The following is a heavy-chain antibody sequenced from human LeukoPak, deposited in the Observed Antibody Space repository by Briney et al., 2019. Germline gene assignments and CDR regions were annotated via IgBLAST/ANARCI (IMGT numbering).Heavy chain of an antibody. J-gene: IGHJ4*02. CDR3: ARSDSSGWNGFDY. D-gene: IGHD6-19*01. V-gene: IGHV3-74*01. Sequence: PGGSLRLSCAASGFTFSSYWMHWVRQAPGKGLVWVSRINSDGSSTSYADSVKGRFTISRDNAKNTLYLQMNSLRAEDTAVYYCARSDSSGWNGFDYWGQGTLVTVSS. CDR2: INSDGSST. CDR1: GFTFSSYW.